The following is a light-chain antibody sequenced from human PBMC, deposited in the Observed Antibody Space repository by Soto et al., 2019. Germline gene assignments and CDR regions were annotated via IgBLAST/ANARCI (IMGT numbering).Light chain of an antibody. CDR3: QNYNSAPLT. Sequence: DIQMTQSPSSLSASVGDRVTITCRASQDISNSLAWYQQKPGEVPKVLIYATSILQSGVPARFSGGGSGTDFTLTISSLQPEDVATYYCQNYNSAPLTFGGGTKVEI. J-gene: IGKJ4*01. CDR1: QDISNS. V-gene: IGKV1-27*01. CDR2: ATS.